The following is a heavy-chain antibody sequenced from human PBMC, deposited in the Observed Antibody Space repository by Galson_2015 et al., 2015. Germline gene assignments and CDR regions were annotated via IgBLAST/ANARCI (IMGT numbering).Heavy chain of an antibody. Sequence: SVKVSCKASGGTFSSYAISWVRQAPGQGLEWMGGIIPIFGTANYAQKFQGRVTITADESTSTAYMELSSLRSEDTAEYYCARANPVARVGDYYDSSGCFQHWGQGTLVTVSS. CDR2: IIPIFGTA. V-gene: IGHV1-69*13. CDR3: ARANPVARVGDYYDSSGCFQH. D-gene: IGHD3-22*01. CDR1: GGTFSSYA. J-gene: IGHJ1*01.